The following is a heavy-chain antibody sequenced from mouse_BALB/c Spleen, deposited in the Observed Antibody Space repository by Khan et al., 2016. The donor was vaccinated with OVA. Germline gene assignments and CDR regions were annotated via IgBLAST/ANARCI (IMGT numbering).Heavy chain of an antibody. Sequence: QVTLKESGPGILQSSQTLSLTCSFSGFSLSTSGMGLSWIRQPSGKGLEWLAHIYWDDEKRYNPSLKSRPTISKDTSRKQVFLRITSVDTADTATYDGARNLYADDPGFAYGGQGTLVTVSS. J-gene: IGHJ3*01. V-gene: IGHV8-12*01. D-gene: IGHD2-2*01. CDR1: GFSLSTSGMG. CDR3: ARNLYADDPGFAY. CDR2: IYWDDEK.